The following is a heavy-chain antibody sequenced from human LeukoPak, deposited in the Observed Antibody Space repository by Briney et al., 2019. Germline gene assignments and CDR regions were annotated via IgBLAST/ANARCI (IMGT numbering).Heavy chain of an antibody. CDR2: IRYDGSDK. V-gene: IGHV3-30*02. CDR1: GFTFSSYG. J-gene: IGHJ4*02. Sequence: PGGSLRLSCAASGFTFSSYGMHWVRQAPGKGLEWVAFIRYDGSDKYYADSVKGRFTISRDNSKNTLYLQMNSLRAEDTAVYYCAKDPTTGDYFDYWGQGTLVTVSS. D-gene: IGHD4-17*01. CDR3: AKDPTTGDYFDY.